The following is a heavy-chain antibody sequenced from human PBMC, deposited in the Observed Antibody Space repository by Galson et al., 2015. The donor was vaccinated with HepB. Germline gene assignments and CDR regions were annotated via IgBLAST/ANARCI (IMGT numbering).Heavy chain of an antibody. CDR2: ISAYNGNT. V-gene: IGHV1-18*04. CDR1: GYTFTSYG. D-gene: IGHD3-22*01. J-gene: IGHJ4*02. CDR3: ARDRFSGYYGGYFDY. Sequence: SVKVSCKASGYTFTSYGISWVRQAPGQGLEWMGWISAYNGNTNYAQKLQGRVTMTTDTSTSTAYMELRSLRSDDTAVYYCARDRFSGYYGGYFDYWGQGTLVTVSS.